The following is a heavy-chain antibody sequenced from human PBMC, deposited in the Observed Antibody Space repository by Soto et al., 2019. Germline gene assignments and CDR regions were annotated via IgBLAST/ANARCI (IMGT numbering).Heavy chain of an antibody. J-gene: IGHJ4*02. V-gene: IGHV3-49*04. CDR3: TRYYYESSGYYVY. CDR2: IRGETNGGTA. CDR1: GFNFANYA. D-gene: IGHD3-22*01. Sequence: GGSLRLSCTGSGFNFANYALTWVRQAPGKGLEWVGFIRGETNGGTADYAASLKGRITISRDDSKSIAYLEINSLQTEDTAVYYCTRYYYESSGYYVYWGQGTLVTVSS.